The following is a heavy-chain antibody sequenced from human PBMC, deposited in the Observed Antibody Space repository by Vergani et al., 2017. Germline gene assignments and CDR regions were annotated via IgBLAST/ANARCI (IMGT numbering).Heavy chain of an antibody. Sequence: EVQLVESGGGLVQPGGSLRLSCAASGFTFSSYWMSWVRQAPGKGLEWVSYISSSGSTIYYADSVKGRFTISRDNAKNSLYLQMNSLRAEDTAVYYCASHSGARNLGPRAPLWGQGTMVTVSS. CDR3: ASHSGARNLGPRAPL. D-gene: IGHD6-25*01. V-gene: IGHV3-48*04. CDR1: GFTFSSYW. J-gene: IGHJ3*01. CDR2: ISSSGSTI.